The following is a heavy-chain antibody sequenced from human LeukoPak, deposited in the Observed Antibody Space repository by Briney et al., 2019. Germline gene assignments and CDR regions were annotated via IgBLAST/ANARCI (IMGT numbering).Heavy chain of an antibody. CDR2: ISSSSSYI. CDR1: GFTFSSYS. D-gene: IGHD2-2*01. Sequence: GGSLRLSCAASGFTFSSYSMNWVRQAPGKGLEWVSSISSSSSYIYYADSVKGRFTISRDNAKNSLYLQMNSLRAEDTAVYYCARSRNYSSTSCPRGTFDYWGQGTLVTVSS. J-gene: IGHJ4*02. CDR3: ARSRNYSSTSCPRGTFDY. V-gene: IGHV3-21*01.